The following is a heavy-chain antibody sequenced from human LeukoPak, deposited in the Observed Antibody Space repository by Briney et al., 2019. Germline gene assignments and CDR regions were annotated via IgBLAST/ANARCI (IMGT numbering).Heavy chain of an antibody. CDR1: GGSISSYY. J-gene: IGHJ4*02. Sequence: SETLSLTCTVSGGSISSYYWSWIRQPAGKGLEWIGRIYRSGSTNYNPSLKSRVTISVDTSKNHFSLKLSSVTAADTAVYYCASVRWELLQGTHSDYWGQGTLVTVSS. D-gene: IGHD1-26*01. CDR3: ASVRWELLQGTHSDY. V-gene: IGHV4-4*07. CDR2: IYRSGST.